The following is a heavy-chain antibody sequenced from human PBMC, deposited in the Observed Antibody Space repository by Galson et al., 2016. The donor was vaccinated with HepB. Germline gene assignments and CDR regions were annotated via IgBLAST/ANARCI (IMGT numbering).Heavy chain of an antibody. D-gene: IGHD2-15*01. CDR1: GFTFSSYG. V-gene: IGHV3-33*01. J-gene: IGHJ4*02. CDR2: IWYDGSNK. Sequence: SLRLSCAASGFTFSSYGMHWVRQAPGKGLEWVAVIWYDGSNKYYADSVKGRFTISRDNSKNTLYLQMNSLRAEDTAVYYCARGYCSSGSCYPFDYWGQGTLVTVSS. CDR3: ARGYCSSGSCYPFDY.